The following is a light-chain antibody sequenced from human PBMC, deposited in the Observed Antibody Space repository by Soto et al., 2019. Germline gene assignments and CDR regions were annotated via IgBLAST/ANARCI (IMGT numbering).Light chain of an antibody. V-gene: IGLV2-14*01. J-gene: IGLJ2*01. CDR2: EVS. Sequence: QSALTQPASVSGSPGQSITISCTGTSSDVGGYHYVSWYQQHPGKDPKLMIYEVSNRPSGVSNRFSDSKSGNTASLTISGLQAEDEADYYCSSYTSSSTLVFGGGTKLTVL. CDR1: SSDVGGYHY. CDR3: SSYTSSSTLV.